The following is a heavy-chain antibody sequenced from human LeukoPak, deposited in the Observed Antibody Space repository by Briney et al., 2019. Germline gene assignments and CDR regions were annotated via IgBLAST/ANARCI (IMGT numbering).Heavy chain of an antibody. CDR2: ISYDGSNK. D-gene: IGHD3-22*01. Sequence: GGSLRLSCAASGFTFSSYGMHWVRQAPGKGLEWVAVISYDGSNKYYADSVKGRFSISRDNSKSTLYLQMNSLRAEDTAVYYCARDHYDSSGYLFDYWGQGTLVSVSS. CDR1: GFTFSSYG. J-gene: IGHJ4*02. CDR3: ARDHYDSSGYLFDY. V-gene: IGHV3-30*03.